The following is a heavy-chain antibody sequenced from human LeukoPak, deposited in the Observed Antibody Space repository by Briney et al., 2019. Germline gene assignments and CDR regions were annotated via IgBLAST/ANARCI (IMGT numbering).Heavy chain of an antibody. Sequence: GGCLRLSCSASGFNFNNYAMNWVRQAPGKGLEYVSAISINGGSTYYANSVKGRFTISRDNSKNTLYLQMGSLRAEDMAVYYCAREVGNKGGFDPWGQGTLVTVST. CDR1: GFNFNNYA. D-gene: IGHD4-23*01. V-gene: IGHV3-64*01. CDR3: AREVGNKGGFDP. J-gene: IGHJ5*02. CDR2: ISINGGST.